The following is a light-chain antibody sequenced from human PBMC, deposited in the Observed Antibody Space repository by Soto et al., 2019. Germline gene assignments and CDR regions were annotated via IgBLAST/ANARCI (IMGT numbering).Light chain of an antibody. CDR1: QTVTTN. J-gene: IGKJ4*01. CDR3: QQYYHWPPLP. CDR2: GAS. V-gene: IGKV3-15*01. Sequence: EVVMTQSPATLSVSPGERATLSCRASQTVTTNLAWYQQKPGQAPRLLIYGASTRATDIPARFSGSGSGTEFTLTISSLQSEDFAVYYCQQYYHWPPLPFGGGTKVEIK.